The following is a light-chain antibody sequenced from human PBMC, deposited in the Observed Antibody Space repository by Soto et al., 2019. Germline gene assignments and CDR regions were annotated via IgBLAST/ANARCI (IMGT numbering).Light chain of an antibody. CDR1: QSINGY. V-gene: IGKV1-39*01. CDR3: QQRMTVPLT. J-gene: IGKJ4*01. CDR2: AVS. Sequence: DIQLTQSPSSLSASVGDRATITCRASQSINGYLNGYQQKLGEAPNLLIYAVSSLQNGVPLRFNGSGSGTVFTLTISSLQPEDCASYFCQQRMTVPLTFGGGTKVEIK.